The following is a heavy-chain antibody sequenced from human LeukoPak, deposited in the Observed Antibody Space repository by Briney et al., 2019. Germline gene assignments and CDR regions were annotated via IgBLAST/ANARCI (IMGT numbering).Heavy chain of an antibody. V-gene: IGHV3-30*18. Sequence: GRSLRLSCAASGFTFSSYGMHWVRQAPPKGLDWMAVISYDGSNKYFAASAKGRFTISRDTSQKTMYLQMSRLRAEDTSVYYCAKDRAMVVVPGGIRQGVDYGGQGTLVTVSS. CDR2: ISYDGSNK. D-gene: IGHD2-2*01. CDR1: GFTFSSYG. CDR3: AKDRAMVVVPGGIRQGVDY. J-gene: IGHJ4*02.